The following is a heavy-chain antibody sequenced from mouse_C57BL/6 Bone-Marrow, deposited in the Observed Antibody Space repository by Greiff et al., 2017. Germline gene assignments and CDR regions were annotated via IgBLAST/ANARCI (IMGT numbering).Heavy chain of an antibody. CDR2: IYPGDGDT. Sequence: QVQLQQSGPELVKPGASVKISCKASGYAFSSSWMNWVKQRPGKGLEWIGRIYPGDGDTNYNGKDKGKATLTVDKSSCTAYMQLRSLTSEDSAVYCGAKIPITTVVGDAMDYWGQGTSVTVSA. J-gene: IGHJ4*01. V-gene: IGHV1-82*01. CDR1: GYAFSSSW. D-gene: IGHD1-1*01. CDR3: AKIPITTVVGDAMDY.